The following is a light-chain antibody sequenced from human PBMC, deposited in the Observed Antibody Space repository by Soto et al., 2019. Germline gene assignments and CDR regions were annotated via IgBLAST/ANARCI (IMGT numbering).Light chain of an antibody. V-gene: IGLV1-44*01. Sequence: QSVLTQPPSASATPGQRVTISCSGSRSNIGTNAVNWYQQLPGTAPRLLIYNNNQRPSGVPDRFSGSKSGTSDSLAISSLQSDDEATDFCAAWAYSLNVLYVFATGTKVTVL. CDR3: AAWAYSLNVLYV. CDR2: NNN. CDR1: RSNIGTNA. J-gene: IGLJ1*01.